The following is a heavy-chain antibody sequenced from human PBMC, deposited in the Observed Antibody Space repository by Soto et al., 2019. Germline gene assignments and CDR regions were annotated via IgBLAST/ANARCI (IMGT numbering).Heavy chain of an antibody. Sequence: ASVKVSCKASGYTFTSYAMHWVRQAPGQRLEWMGWINAGNGNTKYSQKFQGRVTITRDTSASTAYMELSSLRSEDTAVYYCARVAAVLGTNAIDIWGQGTMVTVS. CDR2: INAGNGNT. CDR1: GYTFTSYA. V-gene: IGHV1-3*01. CDR3: ARVAAVLGTNAIDI. J-gene: IGHJ3*02. D-gene: IGHD6-13*01.